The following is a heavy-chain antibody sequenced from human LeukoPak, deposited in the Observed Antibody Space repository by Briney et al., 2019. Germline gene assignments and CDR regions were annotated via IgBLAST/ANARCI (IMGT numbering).Heavy chain of an antibody. CDR1: GSRFTSYW. CDR2: IYPGDSDT. Sequence: GEPLKISCKGSGSRFTSYWIGWVRQMPGKGLEWMGIIYPGDSDTRYSPSFQGQVTISADKSISTDYLQWSSLKASDTAMYYCARHARTDYGGNSLDYWGQGTLVTVSS. V-gene: IGHV5-51*01. D-gene: IGHD4-23*01. J-gene: IGHJ4*02. CDR3: ARHARTDYGGNSLDY.